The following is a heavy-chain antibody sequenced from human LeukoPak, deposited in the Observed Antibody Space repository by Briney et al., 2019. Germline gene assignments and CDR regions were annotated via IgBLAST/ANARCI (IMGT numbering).Heavy chain of an antibody. D-gene: IGHD4-17*01. Sequence: GGSLRLSCAASGFTFSSYAISWVRQAPGKGLEWVSTISGGGGSTYYADSVKGRFTFSRDNSKNTLYLQMNSLRADDTAVYYCANNMTTVTAFDYWGQGTLVTVSS. V-gene: IGHV3-23*01. CDR3: ANNMTTVTAFDY. CDR1: GFTFSSYA. CDR2: ISGGGGST. J-gene: IGHJ4*02.